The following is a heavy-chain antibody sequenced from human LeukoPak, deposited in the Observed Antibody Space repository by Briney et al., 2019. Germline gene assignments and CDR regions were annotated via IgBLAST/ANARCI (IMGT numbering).Heavy chain of an antibody. Sequence: SETLSLTCTVSGGSVSSGSYYWSWIRQPPGKGLEWIGFIYYSGSTRYNPSLQSRITISQDTSKNRFSLNLNSVTAADTAVYYCARPNSMIRGVPDAFDIWGQGTMVTVSS. J-gene: IGHJ3*02. D-gene: IGHD3-10*01. CDR3: ARPNSMIRGVPDAFDI. CDR2: IYYSGST. V-gene: IGHV4-61*01. CDR1: GGSVSSGSYY.